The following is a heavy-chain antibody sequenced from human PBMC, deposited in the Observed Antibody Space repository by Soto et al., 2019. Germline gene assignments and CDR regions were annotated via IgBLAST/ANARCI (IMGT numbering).Heavy chain of an antibody. D-gene: IGHD1-26*01. CDR1: GFTFSSYA. V-gene: IGHV3-30*09. CDR2: ISYDGSNK. J-gene: IGHJ3*02. CDR3: ARQWVGSTPDAFDI. Sequence: QVQLVESGGGVVQPGRSLRLSCAASGFTFSSYAMHWVRQAPGKGLEWVALISYDGSNKYYADPVKGRFAISRDNSKNTLSLQMNSLGAADTAVYYSARQWVGSTPDAFDIWGQGTMVTVSS.